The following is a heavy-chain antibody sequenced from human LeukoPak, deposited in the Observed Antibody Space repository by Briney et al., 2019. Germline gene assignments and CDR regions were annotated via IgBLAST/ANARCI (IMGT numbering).Heavy chain of an antibody. Sequence: GGSLRLSCAASGFNFKTYSLHWVGQAPGRGLDWLAVITYDGNNKYYADSVKGRVTPSRDNPKKTLYLQMDNLIGEDTAVYYCAREDRYGATCYLDYWGQGTLVTVSS. CDR2: ITYDGNNK. D-gene: IGHD4/OR15-4a*01. CDR3: AREDRYGATCYLDY. V-gene: IGHV3-30*04. J-gene: IGHJ4*02. CDR1: GFNFKTYS.